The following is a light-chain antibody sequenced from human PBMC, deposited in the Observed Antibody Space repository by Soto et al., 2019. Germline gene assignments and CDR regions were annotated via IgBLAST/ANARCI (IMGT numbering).Light chain of an antibody. Sequence: DVLMTQSPLSLPVTLGQPASISCKSSQSLVHSDGNTYVNWFHQRPGQSPRRLIYKVSSRDSGVPDRFSGSGSGTDFTLKISRVEAEDVGVYYCMQGTYWPPYTVGQGTKLEIK. CDR2: KVS. J-gene: IGKJ2*01. CDR1: QSLVHSDGNTY. CDR3: MQGTYWPPYT. V-gene: IGKV2-30*02.